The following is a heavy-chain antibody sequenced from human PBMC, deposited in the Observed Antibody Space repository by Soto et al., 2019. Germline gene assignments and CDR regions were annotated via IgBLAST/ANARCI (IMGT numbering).Heavy chain of an antibody. D-gene: IGHD3-22*01. CDR3: ARFDWYYYDSSGYYYFDY. CDR1: GGSISSSSYY. J-gene: IGHJ4*02. CDR2: IYYSGST. Sequence: SETLSLTCTVSGGSISSSSYYWGWIRQPPGKGLEWIGSIYYSGSTYYNPSLKSRVTISVDTSKSQFSLKLSSVTAADTAVYYCARFDWYYYDSSGYYYFDYWGQGTLVTVSS. V-gene: IGHV4-39*01.